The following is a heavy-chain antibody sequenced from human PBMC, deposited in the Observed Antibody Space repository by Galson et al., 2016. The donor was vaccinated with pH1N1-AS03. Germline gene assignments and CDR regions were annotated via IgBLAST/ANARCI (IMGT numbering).Heavy chain of an antibody. Sequence: SLRLSCAASGFIFNNYAMHWVRQTPGKGLEWVAVISYDGSEKYFADFVQDRFTISRDNSKNTLFLQMNSLRTEDTAVYYCERPLPYSSSSLEFYYALDVWGQGTTVTVSS. CDR3: ERPLPYSSSSLEFYYALDV. CDR1: GFIFNNYA. CDR2: ISYDGSEK. J-gene: IGHJ6*02. V-gene: IGHV3-30*01. D-gene: IGHD6-6*01.